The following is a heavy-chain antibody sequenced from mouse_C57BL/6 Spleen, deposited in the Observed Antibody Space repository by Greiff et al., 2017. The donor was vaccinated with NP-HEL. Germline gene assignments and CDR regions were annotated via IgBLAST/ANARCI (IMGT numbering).Heavy chain of an antibody. V-gene: IGHV14-3*01. J-gene: IGHJ2*01. CDR1: GFNIKNTY. CDR2: IDPANGHT. CDR3: ATITTVVATKGDY. D-gene: IGHD1-1*01. Sequence: VHVKQSVAELVRPGASVKLSCTASGFNIKNTYMHWVKQRPEQGLEWIGRIDPANGHTKYAPKFKGTATITADKSSTTAYLQLSSLTSEDTAIYYCATITTVVATKGDYWGQGTTLTVSS.